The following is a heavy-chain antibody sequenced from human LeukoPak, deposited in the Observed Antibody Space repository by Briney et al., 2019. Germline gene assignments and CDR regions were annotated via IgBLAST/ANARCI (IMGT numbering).Heavy chain of an antibody. J-gene: IGHJ4*02. D-gene: IGHD3-16*01. CDR2: ITDSGRST. Sequence: GGSLRLSCSTSGFSFTNYYMSWIRKAPGKGREWVAYITDSGRSTNYADAVKGRFTISRDNAKKSVYLHMTSLRAEDTAVYYCAREASGNYYVFDSWGQGTLVTVSS. CDR1: GFSFTNYY. CDR3: AREASGNYYVFDS. V-gene: IGHV3-11*04.